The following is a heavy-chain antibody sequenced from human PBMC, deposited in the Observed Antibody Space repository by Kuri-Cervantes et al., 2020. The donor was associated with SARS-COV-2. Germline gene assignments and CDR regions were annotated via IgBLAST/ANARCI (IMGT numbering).Heavy chain of an antibody. CDR2: IYYSGST. CDR3: ATTSYDSSGYYYRYYGMDV. J-gene: IGHJ6*02. Sequence: SETLSLTCTVSGGSISSYYWSWIRQPPGKGLEWIGYIYYSGSTNYNPSLKSRVTISVDTSKNQFSLKLSSVTAADTAVYYCATTSYDSSGYYYRYYGMDVWGQGTTVTVSS. V-gene: IGHV4-59*01. CDR1: GGSISSYY. D-gene: IGHD3-22*01.